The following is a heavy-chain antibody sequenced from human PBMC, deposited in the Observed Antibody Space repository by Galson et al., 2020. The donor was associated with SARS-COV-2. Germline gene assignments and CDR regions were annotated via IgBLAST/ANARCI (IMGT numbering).Heavy chain of an antibody. D-gene: IGHD3-9*01. CDR2: IDWDDDK. CDR1: GFSLSTSGMC. J-gene: IGHJ4*02. CDR3: ARVHYDILTGYKPYDY. Sequence: SGPTLVKPTQTLTLTCTFSGFSLSTSGMCVSWIRQPPGKALEWLALIDWDDDKYYSTSLKTRLTISKDTSKNQVVLTMTNMDPVDTATYYCARVHYDILTGYKPYDYWGQGTLVTVSS. V-gene: IGHV2-70*01.